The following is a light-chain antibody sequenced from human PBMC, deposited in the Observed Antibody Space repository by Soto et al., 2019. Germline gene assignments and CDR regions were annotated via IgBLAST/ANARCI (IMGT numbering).Light chain of an antibody. CDR2: GQN. CDR1: SSNIGSYT. Sequence: QSVLTQPPSASGTPGQRVTISCSGSSSNIGSYTVNWYQQLPGTAPKLLIYGQNQRPSGVPDRFSGSKSVTSASLAISGLQSEDDADYYCSVWYYGLHSRVFGGGTKLTVL. J-gene: IGLJ3*02. CDR3: SVWYYGLHSRV. V-gene: IGLV1-44*01.